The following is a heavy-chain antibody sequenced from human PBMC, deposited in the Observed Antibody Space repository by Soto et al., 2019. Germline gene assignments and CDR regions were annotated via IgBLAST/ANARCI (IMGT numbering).Heavy chain of an antibody. CDR2: IIPILGIA. CDR3: ARDRFRYGDFSDDAFDI. CDR1: GGTFSSYT. D-gene: IGHD4-17*01. J-gene: IGHJ3*02. V-gene: IGHV1-69*04. Sequence: SVKVSCKASGGTFSSYTISWVRQAPGQGLEWMGRIIPILGIANYAQKFQGRVTITADKSTSTAYMELSSLRSEDTAVYYCARDRFRYGDFSDDAFDIWGQGTMVTVSS.